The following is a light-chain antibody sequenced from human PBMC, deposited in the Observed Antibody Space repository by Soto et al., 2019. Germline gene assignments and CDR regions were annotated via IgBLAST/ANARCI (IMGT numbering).Light chain of an antibody. CDR3: QQYGSSPSWT. Sequence: EIVLTQSPGTLSLSPGERATLSCRASQSISSSYFAWYQQRPGQAPRLLIYGASSRATGIPDRFSGSGSGTDFPLTISRLEAEDFAVYYCQQYGSSPSWTFGQGTKVESK. CDR2: GAS. J-gene: IGKJ1*01. V-gene: IGKV3-20*01. CDR1: QSISSSY.